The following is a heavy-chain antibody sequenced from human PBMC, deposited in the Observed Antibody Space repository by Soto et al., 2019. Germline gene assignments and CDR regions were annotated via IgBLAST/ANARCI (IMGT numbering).Heavy chain of an antibody. D-gene: IGHD1-26*01. V-gene: IGHV4-59*01. Sequence: SETLSLTCTVSGGSISSYYWSWIRQPPGKGLEWIGYIYYSGSTNYNPSLKSRVTISVDTSKNQFSLKLSSVTAADTAVYYCARSGSGSYYYWGQGTLVTVSS. J-gene: IGHJ4*02. CDR3: ARSGSGSYYY. CDR2: IYYSGST. CDR1: GGSISSYY.